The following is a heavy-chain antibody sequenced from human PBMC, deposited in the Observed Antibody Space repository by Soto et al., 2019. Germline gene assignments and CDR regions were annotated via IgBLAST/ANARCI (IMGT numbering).Heavy chain of an antibody. J-gene: IGHJ3*02. CDR3: AREAPGIAVAGYAFDI. V-gene: IGHV3-7*01. CDR1: GFTFSSHW. D-gene: IGHD6-19*01. CDR2: IKQDGSEK. Sequence: GGSLRLSCAASGFTFSSHWMRWVSQAPGKGLEWVANIKQDGSEKYYVDSVKGRFTISRDNAKNSLYLQMNSLRAEDTAVYYCAREAPGIAVAGYAFDIWGQGTMVTVSS.